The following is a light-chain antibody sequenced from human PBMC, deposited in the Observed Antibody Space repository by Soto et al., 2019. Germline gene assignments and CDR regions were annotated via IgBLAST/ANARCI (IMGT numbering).Light chain of an antibody. V-gene: IGLV1-44*01. Sequence: QSVLTQPPSASGTPGQRVTISCSGSTSTIGSNTVNWYQQLPGSAPKLLIYSNNQRPSGVPDRISGSKSGTSASLAISGLQSEDEADYYCAVWDDGLNGPVVFGGGTKVTVL. CDR2: SNN. J-gene: IGLJ2*01. CDR1: TSTIGSNT. CDR3: AVWDDGLNGPVV.